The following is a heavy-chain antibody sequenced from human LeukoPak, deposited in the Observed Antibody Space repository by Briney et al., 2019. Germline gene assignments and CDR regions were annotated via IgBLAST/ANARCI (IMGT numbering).Heavy chain of an antibody. Sequence: SETLSLTCTVSGGSLSSGGYYWSWIRQHPGKGLEWIGYIYYSGSTYYNPSLKSRVTVSVDTSKNQFSLRLSSVTAADTAVYYCARVGGLIVYYFDQWGQGTLVTVSS. D-gene: IGHD3-16*02. J-gene: IGHJ4*02. V-gene: IGHV4-30-4*08. CDR3: ARVGGLIVYYFDQ. CDR2: IYYSGST. CDR1: GGSLSSGGYY.